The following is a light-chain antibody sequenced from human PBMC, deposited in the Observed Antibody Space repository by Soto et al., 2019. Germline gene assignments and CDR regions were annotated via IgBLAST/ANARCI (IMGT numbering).Light chain of an antibody. CDR1: QSISSS. CDR2: AAT. CDR3: QQSYSTPIT. Sequence: DIQMTQSPSSLSASVGDRVTITCLASQSISSSLSWYLQKPGKAPNLLIYAATTLQSGVPSRFSGSGSGTDFSLTISSLQPEDFATYYCQQSYSTPITFGQGTRLEIK. J-gene: IGKJ5*01. V-gene: IGKV1-39*01.